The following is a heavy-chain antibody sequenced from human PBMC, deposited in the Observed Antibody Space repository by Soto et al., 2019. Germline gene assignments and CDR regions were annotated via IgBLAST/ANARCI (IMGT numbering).Heavy chain of an antibody. J-gene: IGHJ4*01. CDR1: GFSFSNAW. CDR2: IKSKTDGGTT. Sequence: GGSLRLSCAASGFSFSNAWINWVCQVQGKGLEWVGRIKSKTDGGTTDYAEPVKGRFAISRDDSNNMVYLQMNSLKIEDTAVYYCTTDSYSTIIIVRFDYWGHGTLVTVSS. CDR3: TTDSYSTIIIVRFDY. V-gene: IGHV3-15*07. D-gene: IGHD3-22*01.